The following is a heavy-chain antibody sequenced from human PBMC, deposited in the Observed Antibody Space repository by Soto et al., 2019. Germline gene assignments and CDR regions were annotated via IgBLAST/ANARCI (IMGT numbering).Heavy chain of an antibody. CDR1: GFTFSDYN. D-gene: IGHD2-21*01. J-gene: IGHJ6*02. CDR2: IASRSNYI. V-gene: IGHV3-21*02. CDR3: ARNRRIAVEMDV. Sequence: EVQLVESGGGLVKPGGSLRLSCVASGFTFSDYNMNWLRQTPGKGLEWVSSIASRSNYIYYADSLKGRFTVSRDNARNSLYLQMDNLRAEDTAVYYCARNRRIAVEMDVWGQGTTVTVSS.